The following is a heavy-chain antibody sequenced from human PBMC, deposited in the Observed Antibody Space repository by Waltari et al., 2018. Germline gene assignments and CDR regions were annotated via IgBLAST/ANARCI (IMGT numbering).Heavy chain of an antibody. CDR2: IYSGGST. Sequence: VQLQESGPGLVKPSQTLSLTCTVSGGPISSGGYYWSWIRQHPGKGLEWVSVIYSGGSTYYADSVKGRFTISRDNSKNTLYLQMNSLRAEDTAVYYCAKSPDAFDIWGQGTMVTVSS. V-gene: IGHV3-23*03. J-gene: IGHJ3*02. CDR3: AKSPDAFDI. CDR1: GGPISSGGYY.